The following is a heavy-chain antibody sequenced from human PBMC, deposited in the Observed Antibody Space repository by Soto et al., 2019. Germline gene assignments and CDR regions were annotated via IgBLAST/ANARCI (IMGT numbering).Heavy chain of an antibody. CDR1: GFTVSSHY. D-gene: IGHD3-22*01. Sequence: PGGSLILSCAVSGFTVSSHYVSWVLQAPGMGLEWVSFLYSSGKTYYADSVKGRFTISRDNSKNTVYLQMNNLRTEDTAVYYCARDIGFYYDRSGYFDYWGQGT. CDR2: LYSSGKT. J-gene: IGHJ4*02. V-gene: IGHV3-66*01. CDR3: ARDIGFYYDRSGYFDY.